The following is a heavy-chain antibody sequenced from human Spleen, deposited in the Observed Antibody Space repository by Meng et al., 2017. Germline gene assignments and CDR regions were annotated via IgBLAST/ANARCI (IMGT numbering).Heavy chain of an antibody. Sequence: ASVKVSCKASGYTFTSYDINWVRQATGQGLEWMGWISAYNGNTNYAQKLQGRVTMTTDTSTSTAYMELRSLRSDDTAVYYCARDSGNKPSSGWYQPAFDYWGQGTLVTVSS. D-gene: IGHD6-19*01. CDR1: GYTFTSYD. CDR3: ARDSGNKPSSGWYQPAFDY. CDR2: ISAYNGNT. V-gene: IGHV1-18*01. J-gene: IGHJ4*02.